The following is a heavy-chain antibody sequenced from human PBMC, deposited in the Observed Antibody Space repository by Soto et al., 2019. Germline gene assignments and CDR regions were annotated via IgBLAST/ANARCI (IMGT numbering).Heavy chain of an antibody. D-gene: IGHD6-6*01. J-gene: IGHJ5*01. CDR1: GYIFTSYG. V-gene: IGHV1-18*01. CDR3: ARDLSRSSAWFDS. Sequence: ASVKVSCKASGYIFTSYGISWVRQAPGQGLEWMGWISAYSGDTNFAQKLQGRVTMTTDTSTSTACMELRSLRSDDTAVYYCARDLSRSSAWFDSWGQGTLVTVSS. CDR2: ISAYSGDT.